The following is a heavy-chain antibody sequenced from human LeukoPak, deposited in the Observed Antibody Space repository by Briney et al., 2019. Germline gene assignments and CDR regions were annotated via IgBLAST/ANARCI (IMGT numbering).Heavy chain of an antibody. CDR1: GFSFTNYW. J-gene: IGHJ4*02. CDR3: ARLVPLGVFDY. V-gene: IGHV5-51*01. Sequence: GESLKISCKVSGFSFTNYWIGWVRQMPGKGLEWMGIIFPDDSDVRYSPSFQGQVTISGDKSINTAYLQWGSLKASDTAMYYCARLVPLGVFDYWGQGTLVTVSS. CDR2: IFPDDSDV. D-gene: IGHD3-10*01.